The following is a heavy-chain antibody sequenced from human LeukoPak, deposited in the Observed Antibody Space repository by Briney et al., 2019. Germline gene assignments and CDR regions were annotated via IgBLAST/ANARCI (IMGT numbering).Heavy chain of an antibody. Sequence: PGGSLRLSCAASGFTFSSHSMNWVRQAPGKGLEWVSSISRSSSYIYYADSVKGRLTISRDNAKNSLYLQMNSLRAEDTAVYYCARDTKVGATNDYWGQGTLVTVSS. D-gene: IGHD1-26*01. CDR3: ARDTKVGATNDY. J-gene: IGHJ4*02. CDR2: ISRSSSYI. CDR1: GFTFSSHS. V-gene: IGHV3-21*01.